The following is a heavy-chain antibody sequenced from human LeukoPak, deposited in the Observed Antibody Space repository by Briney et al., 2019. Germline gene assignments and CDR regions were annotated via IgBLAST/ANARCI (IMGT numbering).Heavy chain of an antibody. J-gene: IGHJ4*02. D-gene: IGHD7-27*01. Sequence: SETLSLTCAVYGGSFSGYYWSWIRQPPGKGLEWIGEINHSGSTNYNPPLKSRVTISVDTSKNQFSLKLSSVTAADTAVYYCAVNWGTDYWGQGTLVTVSS. CDR2: INHSGST. CDR1: GGSFSGYY. CDR3: AVNWGTDY. V-gene: IGHV4-34*01.